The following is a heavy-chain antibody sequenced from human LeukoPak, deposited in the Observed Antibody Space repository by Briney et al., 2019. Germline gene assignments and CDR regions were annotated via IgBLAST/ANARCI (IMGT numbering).Heavy chain of an antibody. CDR1: GFTFSSYA. J-gene: IGHJ4*02. Sequence: GRSLRLSCAASGFTFSSYAMHWVRQAPGKGLEWVAVISYDGSNKYYADSVKGRFTISRDNSKNTLYLQMNSLRAEDTAVYYCARDPATIFGVVFDYWGQGTLVTVSS. V-gene: IGHV3-30-3*01. CDR3: ARDPATIFGVVFDY. D-gene: IGHD3-3*01. CDR2: ISYDGSNK.